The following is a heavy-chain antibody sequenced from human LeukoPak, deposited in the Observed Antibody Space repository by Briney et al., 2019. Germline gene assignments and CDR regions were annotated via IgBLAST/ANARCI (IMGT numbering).Heavy chain of an antibody. CDR2: ISSNGGST. CDR1: GFTFSNAW. Sequence: GGSLRLSCAASGFTFSNAWMSWVRQAPGKGLEYVSAISSNGGSTYYANSVKGRFTISRDNSKNTLYLQMGSLRAEDMAVYYCARRFASWGQGTLVTVSS. CDR3: ARRFAS. V-gene: IGHV3-64*01. J-gene: IGHJ4*02.